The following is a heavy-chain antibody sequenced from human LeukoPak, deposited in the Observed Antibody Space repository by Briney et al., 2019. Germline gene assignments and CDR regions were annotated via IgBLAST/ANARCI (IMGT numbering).Heavy chain of an antibody. V-gene: IGHV4-59*08. D-gene: IGHD3-10*01. Sequence: SETLSLTCTVSGGSISSFYWSWIRQPPGKGLEWIGYIYYSGSTNYNSSLKSRVTISVDTSKNQFSLKLSSVTAADTAVYYCARQLAITMVRGKSAFDIWGQGTMVTVSS. CDR2: IYYSGST. CDR1: GGSISSFY. J-gene: IGHJ3*02. CDR3: ARQLAITMVRGKSAFDI.